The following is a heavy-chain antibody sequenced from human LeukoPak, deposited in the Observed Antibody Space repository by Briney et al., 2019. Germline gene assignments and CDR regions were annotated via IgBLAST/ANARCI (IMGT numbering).Heavy chain of an antibody. V-gene: IGHV4-34*01. CDR1: GGSISSYY. D-gene: IGHD1-26*01. CDR2: INHRGST. J-gene: IGHJ4*02. Sequence: PAETLSLTCIVSGGSISSYYWSWIRQPPGKGLEWIGEINHRGSTNYNPSLKSRVTISVDTSKNQFSLKLTSVTAADTAVYYCARGGRVVGATPLLDYWGQGTLVTVSS. CDR3: ARGGRVVGATPLLDY.